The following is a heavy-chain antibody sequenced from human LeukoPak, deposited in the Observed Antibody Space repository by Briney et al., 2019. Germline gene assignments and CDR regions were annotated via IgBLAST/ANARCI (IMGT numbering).Heavy chain of an antibody. CDR3: AKDNITIFGVVLFDY. J-gene: IGHJ4*02. CDR1: GFTFNNYA. D-gene: IGHD3-3*01. CDR2: ISGSGGST. Sequence: PGGSLRLSCAASGFTFNNYAMSWVRQAPGKGLEWVSAISGSGGSTYYADSVKGRFTISRDNSKNTLYLQMNSLRAEDTAVYYCAKDNITIFGVVLFDYWGQGTLVTVSS. V-gene: IGHV3-23*01.